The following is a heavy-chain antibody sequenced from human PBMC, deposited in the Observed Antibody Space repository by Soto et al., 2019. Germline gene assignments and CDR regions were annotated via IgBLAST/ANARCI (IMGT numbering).Heavy chain of an antibody. V-gene: IGHV3-21*01. J-gene: IGHJ6*03. CDR3: ARGRRQQLPPFHYYYMDV. CDR2: ISSSSSYI. CDR1: GFTFSSYS. D-gene: IGHD6-13*01. Sequence: GGSLRLSCAASGFTFSSYSMNWVRQAPGKGLEWVSSISSSSSYIYYADSVKGRFTISRDNAKNSLYLQMNSLRAEDTAVYYCARGRRQQLPPFHYYYMDVWGKGTTVTVSS.